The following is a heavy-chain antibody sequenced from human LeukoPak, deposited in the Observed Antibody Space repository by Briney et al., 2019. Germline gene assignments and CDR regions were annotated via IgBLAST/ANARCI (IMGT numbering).Heavy chain of an antibody. D-gene: IGHD3-22*01. V-gene: IGHV3-21*01. Sequence: PGGSLRLSCAASGFTVSSNYMSWVRQAPGKGLEWVSSISSSSSYIYYADSVKGRFTISRDNAKNSLYLQMNSLRAEDTAVYYCARDVSYYYDSSGPHRAFDIWGQGTMVTVSS. CDR3: ARDVSYYYDSSGPHRAFDI. CDR1: GFTVSSNY. J-gene: IGHJ3*02. CDR2: ISSSSSYI.